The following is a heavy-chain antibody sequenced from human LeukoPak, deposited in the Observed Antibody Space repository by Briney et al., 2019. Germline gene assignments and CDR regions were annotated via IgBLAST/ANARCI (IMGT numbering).Heavy chain of an antibody. CDR3: AHMHSSGWYLAPPDY. Sequence: RGGSLRLSCAASGFTFSSYGMHWVRQAPGKGLEWVAFIRYDGSNKYYADSVKGRFTISRDNSKNTLYLQMNSLRAEDTAVYYCAHMHSSGWYLAPPDYWGQGTLVTVSS. CDR1: GFTFSSYG. CDR2: IRYDGSNK. J-gene: IGHJ4*02. D-gene: IGHD6-19*01. V-gene: IGHV3-30*02.